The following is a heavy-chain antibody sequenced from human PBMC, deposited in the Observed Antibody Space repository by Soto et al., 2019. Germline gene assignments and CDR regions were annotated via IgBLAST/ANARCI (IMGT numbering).Heavy chain of an antibody. CDR1: GFTFSSYD. CDR2: IGTAGDT. CDR3: AKDRGSYYFDY. V-gene: IGHV3-13*01. D-gene: IGHD1-26*01. J-gene: IGHJ4*02. Sequence: PGGSLRLSCAASGFTFSSYDMHWVRQATGKGLEWVSAIGTAGDTYYPGSVKGRFTISRENAKNTLYLQMNSLRAEDTAVYYCAKDRGSYYFDYWGQGTLVTAPQ.